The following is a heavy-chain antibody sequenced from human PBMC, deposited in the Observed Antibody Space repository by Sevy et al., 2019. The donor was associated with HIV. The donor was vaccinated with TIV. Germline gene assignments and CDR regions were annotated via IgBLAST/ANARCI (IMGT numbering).Heavy chain of an antibody. Sequence: GGSLRLSCAASGFTFNKYSMSWVRQPPGKGLEWVATLSFGCGEINYADSVKGWFTISRDNSKNSFYLQMNNLRAEDTALYYCAREGCTKPHDYWGQGTLVTVSS. V-gene: IGHV3-23*01. D-gene: IGHD2-8*01. CDR3: AREGCTKPHDY. J-gene: IGHJ4*02. CDR1: GFTFNKYS. CDR2: LSFGCGEI.